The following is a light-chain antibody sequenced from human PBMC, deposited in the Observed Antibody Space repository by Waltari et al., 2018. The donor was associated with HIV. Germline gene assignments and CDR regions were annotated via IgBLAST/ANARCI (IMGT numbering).Light chain of an antibody. CDR3: QQYDNLPYT. V-gene: IGKV1-33*01. J-gene: IGKJ2*01. CDR2: EAS. CDR1: QDMRNY. Sequence: IQMTQSPSSLSASVGDRVTFTCHASQDMRNYLSWYQQKPGNAPKLLIYEASNLETGVPSRYSGGGSGTDFTFTISSLQPEDIATYYCQQYDNLPYTFGQGTKLEIK.